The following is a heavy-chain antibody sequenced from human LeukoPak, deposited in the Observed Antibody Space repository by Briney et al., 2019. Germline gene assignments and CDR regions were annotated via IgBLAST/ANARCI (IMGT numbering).Heavy chain of an antibody. CDR3: ARVVVVAATADP. D-gene: IGHD2-15*01. J-gene: IGHJ5*02. CDR2: ISAYNGNT. Sequence: GASVRVSCKASGYTFTSYGISWVRQAPGQGLEWMGWISAYNGNTNYAQKLQGRVTMHTDTSTSTDYMELRSLRSDDTAVYYCARVVVVAATADPWGQGTLVTVSS. CDR1: GYTFTSYG. V-gene: IGHV1-18*01.